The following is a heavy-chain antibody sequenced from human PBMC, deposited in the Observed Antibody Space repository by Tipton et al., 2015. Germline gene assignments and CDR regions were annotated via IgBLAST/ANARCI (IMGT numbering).Heavy chain of an antibody. CDR2: IYHSGTT. V-gene: IGHV4-4*02. J-gene: IGHJ1*01. CDR3: ARDAGIVAAPSRYFHY. D-gene: IGHD2-15*01. Sequence: TLSLTCAVSGGSISSTNWWSWVRQPPGKGLEWIGEIYHSGTTNYNPSLRSRVTISVDKSKNQFSLRLTSVTAADTAMYYCARDAGIVAAPSRYFHYWGQGTLVTVSS. CDR1: GGSISSTNW.